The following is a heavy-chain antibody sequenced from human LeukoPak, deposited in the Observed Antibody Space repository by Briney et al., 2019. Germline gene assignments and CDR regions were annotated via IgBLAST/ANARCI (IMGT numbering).Heavy chain of an antibody. V-gene: IGHV4-30-2*01. Sequence: SETLSLTCAVSGGSISSGGYSWSWIRQPPGKGLEWIGYIYHSGSTYYNPSLKSRVTISVDRSKNQFSLKLSSVTAADTAVYYCARSVYDFWSGYYGYWGQGTLVTVSS. D-gene: IGHD3-3*01. J-gene: IGHJ4*02. CDR1: GGSISSGGYS. CDR2: IYHSGST. CDR3: ARSVYDFWSGYYGY.